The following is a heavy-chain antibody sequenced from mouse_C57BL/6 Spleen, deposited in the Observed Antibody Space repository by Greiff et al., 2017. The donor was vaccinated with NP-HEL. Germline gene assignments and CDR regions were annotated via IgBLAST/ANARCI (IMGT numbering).Heavy chain of an antibody. J-gene: IGHJ2*01. CDR2: IDPSDSYT. V-gene: IGHV1-69*01. CDR1: GYTFTSYW. CDR3: ARGIYYYGSSYVDYFDY. D-gene: IGHD1-1*01. Sequence: QVQLQQPGAELVMPGASVKLSCKASGYTFTSYWMHWVKQRPGQGLEWIGEIDPSDSYTNYNQKFKGKSTLTVDKSSSTAYMQLSILTSEDSAVYYCARGIYYYGSSYVDYFDYWGQGTTLTVSS.